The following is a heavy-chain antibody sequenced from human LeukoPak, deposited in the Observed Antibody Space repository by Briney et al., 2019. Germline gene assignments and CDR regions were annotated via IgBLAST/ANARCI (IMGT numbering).Heavy chain of an antibody. J-gene: IGHJ4*02. CDR3: ARDSYYYDSSGLRPYCFDY. V-gene: IGHV4-61*02. CDR1: GGSISSGSYY. Sequence: SSETLSLTCTVSGGSISSGSYYWSWIRQPAGKGLEWIGRIYTSGSTNYNPSLKSRVTISVDTSKNQFSLKLSSVTAADTAVYYCARDSYYYDSSGLRPYCFDYWGQGTLVTVSS. CDR2: IYTSGST. D-gene: IGHD3-22*01.